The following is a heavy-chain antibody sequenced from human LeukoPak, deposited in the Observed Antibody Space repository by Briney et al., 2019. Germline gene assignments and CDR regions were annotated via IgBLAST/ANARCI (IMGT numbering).Heavy chain of an antibody. J-gene: IGHJ1*01. D-gene: IGHD5-18*01. Sequence: GGSLRLSCAASGFTFGDYAMHWVRQAPGKGLEWVSGISWNSGSIGYADSVKGRFTISRDNAKNSLYLQMNSLRAEDTALYYCAKDIARVPWIQSTFQHWGQGTLVTVSS. CDR2: ISWNSGSI. CDR3: AKDIARVPWIQSTFQH. V-gene: IGHV3-9*01. CDR1: GFTFGDYA.